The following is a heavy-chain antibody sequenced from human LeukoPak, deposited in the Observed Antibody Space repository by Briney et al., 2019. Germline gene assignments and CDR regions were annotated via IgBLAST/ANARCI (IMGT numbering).Heavy chain of an antibody. Sequence: ASVKVSCKASGYTFTGYYMHWVRQAPGQGLEWMGWINPNSGGTNYAQKFQGRVTMTRDTSISTAYMELSRLRSGDTAVYYCARDILMEGYCSSTSCYGAFDPWGQGTLVTVSS. CDR2: INPNSGGT. CDR3: ARDILMEGYCSSTSCYGAFDP. V-gene: IGHV1-2*02. D-gene: IGHD2-2*01. CDR1: GYTFTGYY. J-gene: IGHJ5*02.